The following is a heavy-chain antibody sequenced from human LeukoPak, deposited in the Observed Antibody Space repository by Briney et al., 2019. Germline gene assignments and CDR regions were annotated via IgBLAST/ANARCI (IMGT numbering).Heavy chain of an antibody. CDR1: GFTFSSYW. CDR2: INSDGSST. J-gene: IGHJ4*02. D-gene: IGHD1-20*01. Sequence: PGGSLRLSCAASGFTFSSYWMHWVRQAPGKGLGWVSRINSDGSSTSYADSVKGRFTISRDNAKNTLYLQMNSLRAEDTAVYYCAREGDYNWNYFDYWGQGTLVTVSS. V-gene: IGHV3-74*01. CDR3: AREGDYNWNYFDY.